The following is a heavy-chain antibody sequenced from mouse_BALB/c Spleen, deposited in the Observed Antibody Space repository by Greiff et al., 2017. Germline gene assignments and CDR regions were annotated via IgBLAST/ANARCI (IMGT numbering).Heavy chain of an antibody. Sequence: QVQLKQSGAELAKPGASVKMSCKASGYTFTSYWMHWVKQRPGQGLEWIGYINPSTGYTEYNQKFKDKATLTADKSSSTAYMQLSSLTSEDSAVYYCARLGSWYFDVWGAGTTVTVSS. CDR3: ARLGSWYFDV. CDR2: INPSTGYT. V-gene: IGHV1-7*01. J-gene: IGHJ1*01. CDR1: GYTFTSYW.